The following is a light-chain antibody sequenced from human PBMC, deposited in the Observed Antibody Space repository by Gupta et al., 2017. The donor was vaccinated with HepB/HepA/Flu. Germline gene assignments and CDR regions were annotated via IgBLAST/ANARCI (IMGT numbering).Light chain of an antibody. J-gene: IGKJ2*01. CDR2: HTS. CDR1: PDINPC. Sequence: TLSASVGDRVTITCRSSPDINPCLAWYQHRPGKAPKLLMYHTSILESGVPARFSGSGSGTQFTLTITRLQPDDSATYYCQQYGYYRSFGQGTKLEIK. V-gene: IGKV1-5*01. CDR3: QQYGYYRS.